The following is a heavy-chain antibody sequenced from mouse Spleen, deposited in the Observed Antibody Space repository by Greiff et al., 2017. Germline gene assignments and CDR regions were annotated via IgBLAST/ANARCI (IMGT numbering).Heavy chain of an antibody. CDR2: ISDGGSYT. Sequence: EVQVVESGGGLVKPGGSLKLSCAASGFTFSDYYMYWVRQTPEKRLEWVATISDGGSYTYYPDSVKGRFTISRDNAKNTLYLQMSSLKSEDTAMYYCTRGYYGLDYWGQGTTLTVSS. V-gene: IGHV5-4*02. CDR1: GFTFSDYY. J-gene: IGHJ2*01. D-gene: IGHD1-1*01. CDR3: TRGYYGLDY.